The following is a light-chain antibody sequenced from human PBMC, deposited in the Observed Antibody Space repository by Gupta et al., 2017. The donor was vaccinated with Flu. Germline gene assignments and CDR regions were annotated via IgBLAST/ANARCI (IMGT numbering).Light chain of an antibody. CDR2: EVS. V-gene: IGLV2-14*01. J-gene: IGLJ2*01. CDR1: SSDVGGYNY. CDR3: SSYTSSSTLV. Sequence: SITISCTGTSSDVGGYNYVSWYQQHPGKAPKLMIYEVSNRPSGVSNRFSGSKSGNTASLTISGLQDEDEADYYCSSYTSSSTLVFGGGTKLTVL.